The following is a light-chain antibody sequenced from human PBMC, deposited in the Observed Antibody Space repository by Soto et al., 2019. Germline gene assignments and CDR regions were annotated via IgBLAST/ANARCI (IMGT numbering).Light chain of an antibody. CDR1: SSDVGGYNY. J-gene: IGLJ1*01. Sequence: QSVLTQPASVSGSPGQSTTISCTGTSSDVGGYNYVSWYQQHPGKAPKLMTYDVSNRPSGVSNRFSGSKSGNTASLTISGLQAEDEADYYCSSYTSSSTNVFGTGTKVTVL. V-gene: IGLV2-14*01. CDR3: SSYTSSSTNV. CDR2: DVS.